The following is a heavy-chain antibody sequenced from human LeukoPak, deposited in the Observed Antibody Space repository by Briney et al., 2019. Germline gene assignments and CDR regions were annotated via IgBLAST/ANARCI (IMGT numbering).Heavy chain of an antibody. Sequence: SETLSLTCAVYGGSFSGYYWSWIRQPPGKGLEWIGYIYYSGSTNYIPSLKSRVTISVDTSKNQFSLKLSSVTAADTAVYYCARHSFLTGYDYWGQGTLVTVSS. CDR2: IYYSGST. CDR3: ARHSFLTGYDY. CDR1: GGSFSGYY. D-gene: IGHD3-9*01. V-gene: IGHV4-59*08. J-gene: IGHJ4*02.